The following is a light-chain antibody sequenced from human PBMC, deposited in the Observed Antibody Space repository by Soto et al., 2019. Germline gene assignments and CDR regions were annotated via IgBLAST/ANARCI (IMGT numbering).Light chain of an antibody. Sequence: EIVLTQFPDTLSLSPGERATLSCRASQSVGNSYLAWYQQRPGQAPRPLIYGADSRATGIPDRFSGSGSDTDFTLTISRLEPEDFAVYYCQQYGSSPRYTFGQGTKLEI. CDR1: QSVGNSY. CDR2: GAD. V-gene: IGKV3-20*01. CDR3: QQYGSSPRYT. J-gene: IGKJ2*01.